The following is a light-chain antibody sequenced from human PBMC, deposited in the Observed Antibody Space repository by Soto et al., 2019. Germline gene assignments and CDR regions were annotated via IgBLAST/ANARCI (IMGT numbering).Light chain of an antibody. Sequence: DIQMTQSPSTLSASVGDIVVITCRASQSITTWLAWYQQKPAKAPKLLIYDASSLESGVPSRFSGSGSGTEFTLTISSLQPEDFATYYCQQRSGYPITFGQGTRLEIK. CDR3: QQRSGYPIT. V-gene: IGKV1-5*01. CDR2: DAS. CDR1: QSITTW. J-gene: IGKJ5*01.